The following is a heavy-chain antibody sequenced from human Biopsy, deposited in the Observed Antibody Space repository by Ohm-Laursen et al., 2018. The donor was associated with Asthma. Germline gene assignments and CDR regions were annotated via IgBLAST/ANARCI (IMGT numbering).Heavy chain of an antibody. D-gene: IGHD1-26*01. J-gene: IGHJ4*02. Sequence: SLRLSCAASGFTFSNYGMHWVRQAPGKGLDWVAVISFDGSNKNYTDSVKGRFTISRANSRNTLHLQMNSLIAEDTVVYYCAKDVFPGWELRRGPDYWGQGTLVTVSS. V-gene: IGHV3-30*18. CDR2: ISFDGSNK. CDR1: GFTFSNYG. CDR3: AKDVFPGWELRRGPDY.